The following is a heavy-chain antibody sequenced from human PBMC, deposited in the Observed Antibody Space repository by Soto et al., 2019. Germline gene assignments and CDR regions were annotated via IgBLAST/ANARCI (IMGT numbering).Heavy chain of an antibody. J-gene: IGHJ6*02. D-gene: IGHD3-10*01. CDR3: ARHEGYYYGSGSPNYGMDV. V-gene: IGHV4-39*01. Sequence: SETLSLTCTVSGGSISSSSYYWGWIRQPPGKGLEWIGSIYYSGGTYYNPSLKSRVTISVDTSKNQFSLKLSSVTAADTAVYYCARHEGYYYGSGSPNYGMDVWGQGTTVTVSS. CDR1: GGSISSSSYY. CDR2: IYYSGGT.